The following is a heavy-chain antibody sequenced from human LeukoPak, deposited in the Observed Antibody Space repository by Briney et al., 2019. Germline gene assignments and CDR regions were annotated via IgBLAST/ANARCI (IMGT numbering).Heavy chain of an antibody. J-gene: IGHJ6*02. Sequence: HPGGSLRLSCAASGFTLSDYYMSWIRQAPGKGLEWVASISGSGDSTNYGDSGKGRFTISRDNFKRTVHLEMSNLRADDTAMYYCVRRAAVRGMDFWGLGPTVIVSS. CDR1: GFTLSDYY. D-gene: IGHD1-14*01. CDR3: VRRAAVRGMDF. CDR2: ISGSGDST. V-gene: IGHV3-23*01.